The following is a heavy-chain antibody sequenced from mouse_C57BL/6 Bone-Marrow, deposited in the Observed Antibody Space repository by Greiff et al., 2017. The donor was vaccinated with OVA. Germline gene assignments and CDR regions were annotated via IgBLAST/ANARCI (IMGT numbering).Heavy chain of an antibody. V-gene: IGHV1-81*01. Sequence: VKLMESGAELTRPGASVKLSCKASGYTLTSYGISWVKQRTGQGLEWIGEIYPRSGNTYYNEKFQGKATLTADKSSSTAYMGLRSLTSEDSAVYFCALTQYFDVWGTGTTVTVSS. CDR1: GYTLTSYG. CDR3: ALTQYFDV. D-gene: IGHD4-1*01. J-gene: IGHJ1*03. CDR2: IYPRSGNT.